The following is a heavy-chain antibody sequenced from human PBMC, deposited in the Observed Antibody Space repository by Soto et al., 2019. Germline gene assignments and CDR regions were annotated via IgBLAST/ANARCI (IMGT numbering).Heavy chain of an antibody. CDR3: VCEMKMCRRDC. CDR2: INTDGSVA. V-gene: IGHV3-74*03. Sequence: CGCLRLPCAASGLTFKRHCIHSVRQAPGKGLVWVSRINTDGSVAMYVDSVKGRFTISRDNAKNTLYLHMNSLTAEDTAVYYCVCEMKMCRRDCWGQGSLVSVSS. J-gene: IGHJ4*02. CDR1: GLTFKRHC.